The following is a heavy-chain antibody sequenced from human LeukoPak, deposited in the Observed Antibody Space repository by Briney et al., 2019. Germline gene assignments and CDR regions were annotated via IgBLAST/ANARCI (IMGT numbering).Heavy chain of an antibody. Sequence: SGGSLRLSCAASGFTFSNYWMHWVRQAPGKGLVWVSRINTDGSSTSYADSVKGRITISRDNAKNTVYLQMNSLRAEDTAVYYCASGYSGYGVGYWGQGTLVTVSS. CDR3: ASGYSGYGVGY. D-gene: IGHD5-12*01. J-gene: IGHJ4*02. V-gene: IGHV3-74*01. CDR1: GFTFSNYW. CDR2: INTDGSST.